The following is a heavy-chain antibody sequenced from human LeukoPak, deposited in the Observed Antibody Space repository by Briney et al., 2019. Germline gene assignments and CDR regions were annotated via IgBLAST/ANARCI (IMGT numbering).Heavy chain of an antibody. CDR3: ARVLGSGNDYYYYGMDV. V-gene: IGHV1-18*04. J-gene: IGHJ6*02. CDR2: ISAYNGNT. Sequence: ASVTVSCKASGYTFTGYYMHWVRQAPGQGLEWMGWISAYNGNTNYAQKLQGRVTMTTDTSTSTAYMELRSLRSDDTAVYYCARVLGSGNDYYYYGMDVWGQGTTVTVSS. CDR1: GYTFTGYY. D-gene: IGHD3-10*01.